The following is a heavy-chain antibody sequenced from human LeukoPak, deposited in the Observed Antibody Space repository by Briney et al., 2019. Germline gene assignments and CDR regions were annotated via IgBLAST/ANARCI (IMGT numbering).Heavy chain of an antibody. J-gene: IGHJ4*02. CDR1: GFTFSTYS. Sequence: PGGSLRLSCAASGFTFSTYSMTWVRQAPGKGLEWVSSISSSSNSINYADSVKGRFTISRDNAKNSLYLQMNSLRAEDTAVYYCARGYSNVDYWGQGTLVTVS. D-gene: IGHD4-11*01. CDR3: ARGYSNVDY. CDR2: ISSSSNSI. V-gene: IGHV3-21*01.